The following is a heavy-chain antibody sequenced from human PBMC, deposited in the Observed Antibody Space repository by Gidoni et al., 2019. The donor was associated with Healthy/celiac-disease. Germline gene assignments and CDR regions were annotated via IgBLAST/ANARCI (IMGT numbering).Heavy chain of an antibody. V-gene: IGHV3-15*01. CDR1: GFTFSNAW. D-gene: IGHD3-22*01. J-gene: IGHJ3*02. CDR3: TTGVGYDSSGDAFDI. CDR2: IKSKTDGGTT. Sequence: EVQLVEPGGGLVKPGGSLRLSCAASGFTFSNAWMSWVRQAPGKGLEGVGRIKSKTDGGTTDYAAPVKGRFTISRDDSKNTLYLQMNSLKTEDTAVYYCTTGVGYDSSGDAFDIWGQGTMVTVSS.